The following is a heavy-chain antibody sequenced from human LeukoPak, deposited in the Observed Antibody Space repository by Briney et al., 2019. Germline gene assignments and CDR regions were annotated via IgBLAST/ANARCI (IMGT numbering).Heavy chain of an antibody. J-gene: IGHJ4*02. CDR2: IYYSGSTSGSTT. D-gene: IGHD5-12*01. V-gene: IGHV4-30-4*01. CDR3: ASGGADSGSLFDY. CDR1: GGSISSGDHY. Sequence: SETLSLTCTVFGGSISSGDHYWSWIRQPPGKGLEWIGYIYYSGSTSGSTTYYNPSLKSRVTVSVDTSKNQFSLKLRSVTAADTAVYYCASGGADSGSLFDYWGQGTLVTVSS.